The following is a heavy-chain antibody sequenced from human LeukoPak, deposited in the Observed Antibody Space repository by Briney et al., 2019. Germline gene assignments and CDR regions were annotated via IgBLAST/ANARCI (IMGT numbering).Heavy chain of an antibody. CDR1: GSTFSSYG. CDR3: AKVFSIGMVRGVTNYFDY. J-gene: IGHJ4*02. V-gene: IGHV3-30*18. CDR2: ISYDGSNK. D-gene: IGHD3-10*01. Sequence: PGRSLRLSCAASGSTFSSYGMHWVRQAPGKGLEWVAVISYDGSNKYYADSVKGRFTISRDNSENTLYLQMNSLRAEDTAVYYCAKVFSIGMVRGVTNYFDYWGQGTLVTVSS.